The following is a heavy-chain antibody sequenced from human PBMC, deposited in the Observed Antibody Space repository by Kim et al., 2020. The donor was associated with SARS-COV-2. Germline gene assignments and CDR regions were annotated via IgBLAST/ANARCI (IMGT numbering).Heavy chain of an antibody. CDR1: GFTFGDYA. D-gene: IGHD3-9*01. J-gene: IGHJ4*02. Sequence: GGSLRLSCTASGFTFGDYAMSWVRQAPGKGLEWVGFIRSKAYGGTTEYAASVKCRFTISRDGSKSIAYLQMNSLKTEDTAVYYFTAHGYFVYFDWLLGVHVDYGGQGTLVTVSS. V-gene: IGHV3-49*04. CDR3: TAHGYFVYFDWLLGVHVDY. CDR2: IRSKAYGGTT.